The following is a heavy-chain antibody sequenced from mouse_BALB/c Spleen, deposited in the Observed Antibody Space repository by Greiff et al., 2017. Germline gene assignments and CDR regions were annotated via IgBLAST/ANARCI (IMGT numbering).Heavy chain of an antibody. Sequence: QVQLQQSGAELVRPGVSVKISCKGSGYTFTDYAMHWVKQSHAKSLEWIGVISTYYGDASYNQKFKGKATMTVDKSSSTAYMELARLTSEDSAIYYCARSHYGNPGGYFDYWGQGTTLTVSS. J-gene: IGHJ2*01. V-gene: IGHV1S137*01. CDR3: ARSHYGNPGGYFDY. CDR2: ISTYYGDA. CDR1: GYTFTDYA. D-gene: IGHD2-1*01.